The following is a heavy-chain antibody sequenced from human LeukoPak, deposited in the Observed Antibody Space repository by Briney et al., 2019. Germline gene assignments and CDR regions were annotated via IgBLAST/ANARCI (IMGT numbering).Heavy chain of an antibody. J-gene: IGHJ4*02. CDR2: ISGDGGST. CDR1: GFTFDDYA. D-gene: IGHD5-12*01. Sequence: GGSLRLSCAASGFTFDDYAIDWVRQAPGKGLEWVSLISGDGGSTYYAYSVKGRFTFSRDNSKNSLYLQMNSLRTEDTALYYCAKDKRYSGYDPFAYWGQGTLVTASS. CDR3: AKDKRYSGYDPFAY. V-gene: IGHV3-43*02.